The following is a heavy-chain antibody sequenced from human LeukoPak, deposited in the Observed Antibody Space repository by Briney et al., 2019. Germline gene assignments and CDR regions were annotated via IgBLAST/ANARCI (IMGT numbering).Heavy chain of an antibody. J-gene: IGHJ4*02. CDR1: GYTFTGYY. D-gene: IGHD3-22*01. CDR3: ARDGYKLYYYDSSGSFDY. V-gene: IGHV1-46*01. CDR2: INPSGGST. Sequence: GASVKVSCKASGYTFTGYYMHWVRQAPGQGLEWMGIINPSGGSTSYAQKFQGRVTMTRDTSTSTVYMELSSLRSEDTAVYYCARDGYKLYYYDSSGSFDYWGQGTLVTVSS.